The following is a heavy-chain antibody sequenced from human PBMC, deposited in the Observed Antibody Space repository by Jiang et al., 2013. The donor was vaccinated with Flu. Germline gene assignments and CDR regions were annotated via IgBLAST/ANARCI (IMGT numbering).Heavy chain of an antibody. J-gene: IGHJ4*02. Sequence: GGTFSSYAISWVRQAPGQGLEWMGGIIPILGIANYAQKFQGRVTITADKSTSTAYMELSSLRSEDTAVYYCARVGAYCGGDCYFYYFDYWGQGTLVTVSS. CDR2: IIPILGIA. CDR1: GGTFSSYA. D-gene: IGHD2-21*02. V-gene: IGHV1-69*10. CDR3: ARVGAYCGGDCYFYYFDY.